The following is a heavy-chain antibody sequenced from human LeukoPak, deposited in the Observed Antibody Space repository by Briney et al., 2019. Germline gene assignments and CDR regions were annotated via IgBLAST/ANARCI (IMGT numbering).Heavy chain of an antibody. CDR3: ARDIVVVPASEPEERNAFDI. J-gene: IGHJ3*02. CDR2: IIPIFGTA. Sequence: SVKVSCKASGGTFSSYAISWVRQAPGQGLEWMGGIIPIFGTANYAQKFQGRVTITADESTSTAYMELSSLRSEDTAVYYCARDIVVVPASEPEERNAFDIWGQGTMVTVSS. D-gene: IGHD2-2*01. CDR1: GGTFSSYA. V-gene: IGHV1-69*13.